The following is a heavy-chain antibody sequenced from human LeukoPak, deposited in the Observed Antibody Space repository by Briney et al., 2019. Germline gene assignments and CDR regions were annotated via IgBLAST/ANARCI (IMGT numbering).Heavy chain of an antibody. D-gene: IGHD5-18*01. V-gene: IGHV1-24*01. J-gene: IGHJ5*02. CDR1: GYTLTELS. Sequence: GASVKVSCKVSGYTLTELSMHWVRQAPGKGLEWMGGFDHEDGETIYAQKFQGRVTMTEDTSTDTAYMELSSLRSEDTAVYYCATAAGYSYGNWFDPWGQGTLVTVSS. CDR3: ATAAGYSYGNWFDP. CDR2: FDHEDGET.